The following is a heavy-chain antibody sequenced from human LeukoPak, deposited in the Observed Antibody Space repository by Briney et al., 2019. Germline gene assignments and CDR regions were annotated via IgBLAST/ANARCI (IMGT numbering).Heavy chain of an antibody. J-gene: IGHJ6*03. CDR2: INPNSGGT. D-gene: IGHD2-21*02. CDR1: GGTFSSYA. CDR3: ARWRGGGGDWDYYYYMDV. V-gene: IGHV1-2*02. Sequence: ASVKVSCKASGGTFSSYAISWVRQAPGQGLEWMGWINPNSGGTNYAQKFQGRVTMTRDTSINTAYMELSRLRSDDTAVYYCARWRGGGGDWDYYYYMDVWGKGTTVSISS.